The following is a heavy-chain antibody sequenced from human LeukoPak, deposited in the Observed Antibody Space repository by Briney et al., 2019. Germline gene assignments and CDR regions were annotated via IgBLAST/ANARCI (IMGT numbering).Heavy chain of an antibody. CDR3: ARGRGMVYAPYYFDY. Sequence: GGSLRLSCAASGFTFSDYYMSWIRQAPGKGLEWVANIKQDGSEKYYVDSVKGRFTISRDNAKNSLYLQMNSLRAEDTAVYYCARGRGMVYAPYYFDYWGQGTLVTVSS. V-gene: IGHV3-7*01. J-gene: IGHJ4*02. D-gene: IGHD2-8*01. CDR1: GFTFSDYY. CDR2: IKQDGSEK.